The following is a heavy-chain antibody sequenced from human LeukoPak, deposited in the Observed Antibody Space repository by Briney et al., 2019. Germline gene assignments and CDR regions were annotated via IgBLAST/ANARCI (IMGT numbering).Heavy chain of an antibody. J-gene: IGHJ6*02. D-gene: IGHD2-2*01. CDR3: ARVGHCSSTSCYYYGMDV. V-gene: IGHV1-69*13. CDR1: GYTFTGYY. CDR2: IIPIFGTA. Sequence: ASVKVSCKASGYTFTGYYMHWVRQAPGQGLEWMGGIIPIFGTANYAQKFQGRVTITADESTSTAYMELSSLRSEDTAVYYCARVGHCSSTSCYYYGMDVWGQGTTVTVSS.